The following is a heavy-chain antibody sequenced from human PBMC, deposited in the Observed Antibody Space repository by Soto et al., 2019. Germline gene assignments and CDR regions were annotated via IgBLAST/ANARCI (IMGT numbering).Heavy chain of an antibody. CDR2: ISAYNGNT. J-gene: IGHJ4*02. Sequence: QVQLVQSGAEVKKPGASVKVSCKASGYTFTSYGISWVRQAPGQGLEWMGWISAYNGNTNYAQKLQGRVTMTTDTSTSTAHMELRSLRSDDTAVYYCARDSSITMVRGVSSYFDYWGQGTLVTVSS. D-gene: IGHD3-10*01. CDR1: GYTFTSYG. V-gene: IGHV1-18*01. CDR3: ARDSSITMVRGVSSYFDY.